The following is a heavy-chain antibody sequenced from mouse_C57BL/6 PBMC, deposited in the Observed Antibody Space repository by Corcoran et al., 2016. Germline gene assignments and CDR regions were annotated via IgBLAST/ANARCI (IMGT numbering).Heavy chain of an antibody. V-gene: IGHV1-80*01. J-gene: IGHJ2*01. CDR1: GYAFSSYW. Sequence: QVQLQQSGAELVKPGASVKISCKASGYAFSSYWMNWVKQRPGKGLEWIGQIYPGDGDTNYNGKFKGKATLTADKSSSTAYMQLSSLTSEDSAVYFCARKDYSNYVFFDYWGQGTTLTVSS. CDR2: IYPGDGDT. D-gene: IGHD2-5*01. CDR3: ARKDYSNYVFFDY.